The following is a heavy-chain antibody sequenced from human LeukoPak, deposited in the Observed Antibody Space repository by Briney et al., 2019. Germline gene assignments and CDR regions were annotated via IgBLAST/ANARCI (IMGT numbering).Heavy chain of an antibody. CDR1: GGSFSGYY. CDR2: INHSGST. V-gene: IGHV4-34*01. D-gene: IGHD6-13*01. J-gene: IGHJ4*02. Sequence: SETLSLTCAVYGGSFSGYYWSWIRQPPGKGLEWIGEINHSGSTNYNPSLKSRVTISVDTSKNQFSLKLSSVTAADTAVYYCARGLRIAAAPYYWGQGTLVTVSS. CDR3: ARGLRIAAAPYY.